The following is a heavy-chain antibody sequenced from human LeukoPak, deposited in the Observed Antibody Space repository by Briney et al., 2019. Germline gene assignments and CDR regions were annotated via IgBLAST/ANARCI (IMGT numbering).Heavy chain of an antibody. CDR1: GFTFSSYW. CDR3: ARGLSGVTGYTYGRGIDY. CDR2: IKQDGSEK. D-gene: IGHD5-18*01. V-gene: IGHV3-7*01. Sequence: GGSLRLSCAVSGFTFSSYWMTWVRQAPGKGLEWVANIKQDGSEKYYVDSVKGRFTISRDNAKTSLYPQMDSLRAEDTAVYYCARGLSGVTGYTYGRGIDYWGQGTLVTVSS. J-gene: IGHJ4*02.